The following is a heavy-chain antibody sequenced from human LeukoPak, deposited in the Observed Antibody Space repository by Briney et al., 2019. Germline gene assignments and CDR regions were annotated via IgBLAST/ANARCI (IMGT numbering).Heavy chain of an antibody. CDR1: GLTVSNNH. V-gene: IGHV3-66*01. CDR3: MGYGGNSF. J-gene: IGHJ4*02. D-gene: IGHD4-23*01. Sequence: GGSLNLSCFALGLTVSNNHVGWFRQAPGKGLEWVSLIDNVGGTYYAGSVKGRFTISRDDSENTLYLQMNSLRAEDTALYYCMGYGGNSFWGQGTLVTVSS. CDR2: IDNVGGT.